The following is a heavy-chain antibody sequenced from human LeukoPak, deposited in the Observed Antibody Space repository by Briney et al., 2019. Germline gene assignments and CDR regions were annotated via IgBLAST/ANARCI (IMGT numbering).Heavy chain of an antibody. V-gene: IGHV4-59*12. CDR3: ARGGGRYCSSTSCYHDAFDI. CDR1: GGSISSYY. J-gene: IGHJ3*02. Sequence: SETLSLTCTVSGGSISSYYWSWIRQPPGKGLEWIGYIYYSGSTYYNPSLKSRVTISVDTSKNQFSLKLSSVTAADTAVYYCARGGGRYCSSTSCYHDAFDIWGQGTMVTVSS. D-gene: IGHD2-2*01. CDR2: IYYSGST.